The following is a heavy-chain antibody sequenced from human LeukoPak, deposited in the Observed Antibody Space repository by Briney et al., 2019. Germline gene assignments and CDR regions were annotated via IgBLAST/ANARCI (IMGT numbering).Heavy chain of an antibody. CDR1: GDSISSYY. Sequence: SETLSLTCTVSGDSISSYYWSWIRQPPGKGLEWIGYIYYSGSINYNPSLKSRVTISVDTSKNHFSLNLRSVTAADTAVYYCARGLVYYYESSGFNDYFDYWGQGTLVTVSS. V-gene: IGHV4-59*01. D-gene: IGHD3-22*01. CDR2: IYYSGSI. J-gene: IGHJ4*02. CDR3: ARGLVYYYESSGFNDYFDY.